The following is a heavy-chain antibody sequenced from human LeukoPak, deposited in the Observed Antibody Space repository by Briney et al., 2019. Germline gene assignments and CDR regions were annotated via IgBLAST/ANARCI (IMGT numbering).Heavy chain of an antibody. CDR2: IYYSGST. CDR3: ARCQYGGNVLVYYYYYMDV. CDR1: GGSISSSSYY. V-gene: IGHV4-39*07. Sequence: PSETLSLTCTVSGGSISSSSYYWGWIRQPPGKGLEWIGSIYYSGSTYYNPSLKSRVTISVDTSKNQFSLKLSSVTAADTAVYYCARCQYGGNVLVYYYYYMDVWGKGTTITVSS. J-gene: IGHJ6*03. D-gene: IGHD4-23*01.